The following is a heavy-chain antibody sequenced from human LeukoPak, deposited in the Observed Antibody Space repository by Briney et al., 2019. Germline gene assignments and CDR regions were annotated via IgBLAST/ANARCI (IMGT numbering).Heavy chain of an antibody. V-gene: IGHV3-30*04. CDR3: AKGHIVVVTAIFFDD. CDR2: ISYDGSNK. J-gene: IGHJ4*02. Sequence: GGSLRLSCAASGFTFSSYAMHWVRQAPAKGLGWVAVISYDGSNKYYADSVEGRFTISRDNSKNTVYLQMNSLRAEDTAVYYCAKGHIVVVTAIFFDDWGQGTLVTVSS. CDR1: GFTFSSYA. D-gene: IGHD2-21*02.